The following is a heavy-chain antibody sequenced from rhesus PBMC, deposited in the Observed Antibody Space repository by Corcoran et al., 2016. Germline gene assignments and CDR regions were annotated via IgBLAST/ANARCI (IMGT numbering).Heavy chain of an antibody. CDR1: GGSITSGYYY. CDR3: ARDKDSEGTVNTRTGEFDY. V-gene: IGHV4-122*02. D-gene: IGHD5-30*01. Sequence: QVQLQESGPGLVKPSETLSLTCAVSGGSITSGYYYWNWIRQPPGKGLEWVAYITQSGSISYNPSLKSRVTISKDTSKNQFSLKLRSVTAADTAVYYCARDKDSEGTVNTRTGEFDYWGQGVLVTVSS. J-gene: IGHJ4*01. CDR2: ITQSGSI.